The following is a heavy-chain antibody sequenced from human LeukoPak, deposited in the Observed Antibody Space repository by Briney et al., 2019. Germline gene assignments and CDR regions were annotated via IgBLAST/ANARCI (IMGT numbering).Heavy chain of an antibody. Sequence: SQTLSLTCTVSGGSISSGGYYWSWIRQHPGKGLEWIGYIYYSGSTYYNPSLKSRVTISVDTSKNQFSLKLSSVTAADTAVYYCATYDSSGYYLRQLAFDIWGQGTMVTVSS. CDR1: GGSISSGGYY. D-gene: IGHD3-22*01. CDR3: ATYDSSGYYLRQLAFDI. J-gene: IGHJ3*02. CDR2: IYYSGST. V-gene: IGHV4-31*03.